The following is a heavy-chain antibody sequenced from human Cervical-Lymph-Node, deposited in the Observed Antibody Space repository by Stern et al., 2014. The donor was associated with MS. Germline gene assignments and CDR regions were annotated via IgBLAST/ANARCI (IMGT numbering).Heavy chain of an antibody. Sequence: VHLGESGGGLVKPGGSLRLSCAASGFTFSDYHMSWIRQAPGKGLAWVSYISSSGSTIYYADSVKGRFTISRDNAKNSLYLQMNSLRAEDTAVYYCARAVIDEPQSGYFDYWGQGTLVTVSS. D-gene: IGHD2-21*01. CDR3: ARAVIDEPQSGYFDY. V-gene: IGHV3-11*01. CDR2: ISSSGSTI. CDR1: GFTFSDYH. J-gene: IGHJ4*02.